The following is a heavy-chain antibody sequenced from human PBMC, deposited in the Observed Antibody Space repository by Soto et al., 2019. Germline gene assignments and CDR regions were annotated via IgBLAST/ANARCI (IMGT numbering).Heavy chain of an antibody. CDR3: ARLRGDSSSWYSDY. D-gene: IGHD6-13*01. V-gene: IGHV4-34*01. J-gene: IGHJ4*02. Sequence: QVQLQQWGAGLLKPSETLSLTCAVYGGSFSGYYWSWIRQPPGKGLEWIGEINHSGSTNYNPSLKSRVTISVDTSKNQFSLKLSSVTAADTAVYYCARLRGDSSSWYSDYWGQGTLVTVSS. CDR1: GGSFSGYY. CDR2: INHSGST.